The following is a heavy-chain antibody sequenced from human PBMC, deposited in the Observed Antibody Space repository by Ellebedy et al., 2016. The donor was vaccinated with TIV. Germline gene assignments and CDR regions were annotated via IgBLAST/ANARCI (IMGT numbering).Heavy chain of an antibody. CDR1: GGSFSGYY. D-gene: IGHD3-3*01. Sequence: MPSETLSLTCAVYGGSFSGYYWSWIRQPPGKGLEWIGEINHSGSTNYNPSLKSRVTISVDTSKNQFSLKLSSVTAADTAVYYCARSHYDFWSGFGWFDPWGQGTLVTVSS. J-gene: IGHJ5*02. CDR2: INHSGST. V-gene: IGHV4-34*01. CDR3: ARSHYDFWSGFGWFDP.